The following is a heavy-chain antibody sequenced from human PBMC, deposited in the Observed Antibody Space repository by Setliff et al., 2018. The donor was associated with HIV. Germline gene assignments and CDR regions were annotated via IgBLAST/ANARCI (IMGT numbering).Heavy chain of an antibody. CDR1: GYTLTELS. V-gene: IGHV1-24*01. Sequence: VASVKVSCKISGYTLTELSIHWVRQAPGKGLEWMANFDPEDGETFYAQKFQGRLTMTEDTSTDTAYMELRSPRSDDTAMYYCARNYYDRSGHHPDYWGQGTLVTVSS. CDR2: FDPEDGET. CDR3: ARNYYDRSGHHPDY. D-gene: IGHD3-22*01. J-gene: IGHJ4*02.